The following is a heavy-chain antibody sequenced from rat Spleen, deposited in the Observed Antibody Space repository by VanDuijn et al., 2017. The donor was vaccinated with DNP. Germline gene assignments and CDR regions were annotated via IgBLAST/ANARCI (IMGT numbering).Heavy chain of an antibody. J-gene: IGHJ2*01. CDR3: ATHETSGIRPPFDY. CDR2: IIYDGSRT. CDR1: GFTFSDYN. D-gene: IGHD1-4*01. V-gene: IGHV5S10*01. Sequence: EVQLVESGGGLVQPGRSLKLSCAASGFTFSDYNMAWVRQAPKKGLEWVATIIYDGSRTYYRASVKGRFTLSRDNAKSTLYLQMDSLRSEDTALYYCATHETSGIRPPFDYWGQGVMVTVSS.